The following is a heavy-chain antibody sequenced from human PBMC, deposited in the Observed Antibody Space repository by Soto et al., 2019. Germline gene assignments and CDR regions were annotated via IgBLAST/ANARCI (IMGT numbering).Heavy chain of an antibody. CDR1: GFNFSSYG. Sequence: QVQLVESGGGVVQPGRSLRLSCAASGFNFSSYGMHWVRQAPGKGLEWVAVIWYDGSNKYYADSVKGRFTISRDNSKNALDLQMNSLRAEDTAVYYCARDQDSSGWYIGHWGQGALVTVSS. V-gene: IGHV3-33*01. D-gene: IGHD6-19*01. CDR3: ARDQDSSGWYIGH. CDR2: IWYDGSNK. J-gene: IGHJ5*02.